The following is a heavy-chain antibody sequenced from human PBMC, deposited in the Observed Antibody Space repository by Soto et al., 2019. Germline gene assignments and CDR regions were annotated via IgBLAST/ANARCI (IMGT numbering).Heavy chain of an antibody. Sequence: SETLSLTCAVSGVSCRCFYWTWIRQSPGKGLEWLGDINRVGITNYNPSLKSRVSIPVDTSKIQFSLKLSSVTAADTAVYYCARSGDNYNRLDYWGQGTPVTVSS. CDR3: ARSGDNYNRLDY. V-gene: IGHV4-34*01. D-gene: IGHD1-1*01. J-gene: IGHJ4*02. CDR2: INRVGIT. CDR1: GVSCRCFY.